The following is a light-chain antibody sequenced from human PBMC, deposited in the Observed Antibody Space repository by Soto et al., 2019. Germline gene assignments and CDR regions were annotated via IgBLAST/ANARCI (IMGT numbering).Light chain of an antibody. CDR1: QSVSSY. CDR3: QQRSDWPLT. J-gene: IGKJ4*01. CDR2: DAS. Sequence: PGERATLSCRASQSVSSYFAWYQQKPGQAPRLLIYDASTRAAGIPARFSGSGSGTDFTLTISSLEPEDFAVYYCQQRSDWPLTFGGATKVEIK. V-gene: IGKV3-11*01.